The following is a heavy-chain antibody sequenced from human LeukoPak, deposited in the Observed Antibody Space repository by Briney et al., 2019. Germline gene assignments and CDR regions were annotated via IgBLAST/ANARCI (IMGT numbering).Heavy chain of an antibody. V-gene: IGHV2-5*01. J-gene: IGHJ4*02. Sequence: SGPTLVKPTQTLTLTCTFSDFSLSTPGMGVGWIRQPPGEALEWLAFIYYNDDKRYSPSLRSRLTITRDTSKNQVVLAMTNMDPVDTATYYCAHLVVTIDWRSYFDYWGQGALVTVSS. CDR1: DFSLSTPGMG. D-gene: IGHD3-9*01. CDR2: IYYNDDK. CDR3: AHLVVTIDWRSYFDY.